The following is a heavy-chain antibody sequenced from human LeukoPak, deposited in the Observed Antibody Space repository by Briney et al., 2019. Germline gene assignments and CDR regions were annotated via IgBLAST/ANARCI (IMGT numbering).Heavy chain of an antibody. J-gene: IGHJ4*02. Sequence: GGSLRLSCAASGFTFSSYEMNWVRQAPGKGLEWVANIKQDGSAKHYVDSVKGRFTISRDNAKNSLYLQMNSLRDDDTAVYYCARSITMMNLWDQGTLVTVSS. CDR1: GFTFSSYE. CDR3: ARSITMMNL. D-gene: IGHD3-22*01. V-gene: IGHV3-7*01. CDR2: IKQDGSAK.